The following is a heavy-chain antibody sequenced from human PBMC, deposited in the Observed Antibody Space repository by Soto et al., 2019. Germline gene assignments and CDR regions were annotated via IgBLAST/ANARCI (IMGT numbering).Heavy chain of an antibody. CDR2: ISYDGST. J-gene: IGHJ4*02. Sequence: SETLSLTCTVSGGSISSRTYYWDWIRQPPGNGLEWIGSISYDGSTYYNPSLKSRVTISVDTSKNQFSLKLSSVTAADTAVYYCARLRPYDYIWGSYYDYWGQGTLVTV. D-gene: IGHD3-16*01. V-gene: IGHV4-39*01. CDR1: GGSISSRTYY. CDR3: ARLRPYDYIWGSYYDY.